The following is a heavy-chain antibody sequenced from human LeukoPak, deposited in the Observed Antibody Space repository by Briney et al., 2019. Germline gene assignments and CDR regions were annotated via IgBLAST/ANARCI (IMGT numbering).Heavy chain of an antibody. J-gene: IGHJ3*02. CDR1: GFTFSSYW. Sequence: GGSLRLSCAASGFTFSSYWMSWVRQAPGKGLEWVANIKQDGSEKYYVDSVKGRFTISRDNAKNSLYLQMNSLRAEDTAVYYCARVFTPYSTGAFDIWGQGTVVTVSS. CDR3: ARVFTPYSTGAFDI. CDR2: IKQDGSEK. D-gene: IGHD4-11*01. V-gene: IGHV3-7*01.